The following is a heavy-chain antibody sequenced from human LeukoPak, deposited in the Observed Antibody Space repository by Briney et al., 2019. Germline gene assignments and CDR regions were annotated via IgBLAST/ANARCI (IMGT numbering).Heavy chain of an antibody. Sequence: SETLSLTCTVSGGSISSYYWSWIRRPPGKGLEWIGYIYYSGSTNYNPSLKSRVTISVDTSKNQFSLKLSSVTAADTAVYYCARLGLGYCSSTSCPGAFDIWGQGTMVTVSS. D-gene: IGHD2-2*01. V-gene: IGHV4-59*01. CDR3: ARLGLGYCSSTSCPGAFDI. J-gene: IGHJ3*02. CDR1: GGSISSYY. CDR2: IYYSGST.